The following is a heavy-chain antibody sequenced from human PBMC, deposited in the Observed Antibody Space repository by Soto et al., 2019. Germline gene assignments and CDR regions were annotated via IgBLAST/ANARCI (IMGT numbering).Heavy chain of an antibody. CDR1: GFTFSSYG. CDR3: ASLVGSSWYYYGMDV. CDR2: IWYDGSNK. J-gene: IGHJ6*02. V-gene: IGHV3-33*01. Sequence: QVPLVESGGGVVQPGRSLRLSCAASGFTFSSYGMHWVRQAPGKGLEWVAVIWYDGSNKYYADSVKGRFTISRDNSKNTLYLQMNSLRAEDTAVYYCASLVGSSWYYYGMDVWGQGTTVTVSS. D-gene: IGHD6-13*01.